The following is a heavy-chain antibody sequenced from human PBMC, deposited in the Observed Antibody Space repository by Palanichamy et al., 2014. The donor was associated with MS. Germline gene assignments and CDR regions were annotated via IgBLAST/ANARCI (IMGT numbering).Heavy chain of an antibody. Sequence: EVQLLESGGGLVQPGGSLRLSCAASGFTFSGYVMNWVRQAPGKGLEWVSDISGSGSKTNYADSVRGRFTISRDNSKSTLYLQMNSLRAEDTAVYYCAKDRGVRPDYWGQGTLVIVSS. CDR1: GFTFSGYV. CDR2: ISGSGSKT. J-gene: IGHJ4*02. CDR3: AKDRGVRPDY. D-gene: IGHD3-10*01. V-gene: IGHV3-23*01.